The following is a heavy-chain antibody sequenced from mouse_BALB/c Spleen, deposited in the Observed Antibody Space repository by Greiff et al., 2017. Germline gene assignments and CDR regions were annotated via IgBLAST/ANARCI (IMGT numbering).Heavy chain of an antibody. CDR1: GYTFTSYW. CDR2: IYPGDGDT. D-gene: IGHD2-14*01. Sequence: QVQLKQSGAELARPGASVKLSCKASGYTFTSYWMQWVKQRPGQGLEWIGAIYPGDGDTRYTQKFKGKATLTADKSSSTAYMQLSSLASEDSAVYYCARNRDAMDYWGQGTSVTVSS. V-gene: IGHV1-87*01. CDR3: ARNRDAMDY. J-gene: IGHJ4*01.